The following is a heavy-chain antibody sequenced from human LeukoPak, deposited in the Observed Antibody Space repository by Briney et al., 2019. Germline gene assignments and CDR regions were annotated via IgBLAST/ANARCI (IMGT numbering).Heavy chain of an antibody. CDR3: ARRVPDSSAPGIAFDI. CDR2: MHYSGDT. Sequence: SRTLSLTCTVSGGSISYGGYYWTWIRQHPGKGLEWIGYMHYSGDTHYNPSLKSRLTISVDTSKNHFSLKLSSVTAADTAMYYCARRVPDSSAPGIAFDIWGQGTMVTVSS. V-gene: IGHV4-31*03. D-gene: IGHD3-22*01. CDR1: GGSISYGGYY. J-gene: IGHJ3*02.